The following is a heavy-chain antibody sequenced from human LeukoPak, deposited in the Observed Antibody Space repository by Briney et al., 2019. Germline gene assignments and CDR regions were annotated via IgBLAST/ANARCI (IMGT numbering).Heavy chain of an antibody. J-gene: IGHJ4*02. CDR1: GFTFSSYA. Sequence: PGGSLRLSCAASGFTFSSYAMSWVRQAPGKGLEWVSAISGSGGSTYYADSVKGRLTISRDNSKNTLYLQMNSLRAEDTAVYYCAKVVLGGWYFDYWGQGTLVTASS. CDR2: ISGSGGST. V-gene: IGHV3-23*01. D-gene: IGHD6-19*01. CDR3: AKVVLGGWYFDY.